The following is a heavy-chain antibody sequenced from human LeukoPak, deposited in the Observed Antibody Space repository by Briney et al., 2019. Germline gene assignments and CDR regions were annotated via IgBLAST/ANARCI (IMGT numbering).Heavy chain of an antibody. Sequence: ASVKVPCKASGYTFTGYYMHWVRQAPGQGLEWMGWINPNSGGTNYAQKFQGRVTMTRDTSISTAYVELSRLRSDDTAVYYCARVFGYSSSWYHYWGQGTLVTVSS. CDR2: INPNSGGT. V-gene: IGHV1-2*02. D-gene: IGHD6-13*01. CDR1: GYTFTGYY. CDR3: ARVFGYSSSWYHY. J-gene: IGHJ4*02.